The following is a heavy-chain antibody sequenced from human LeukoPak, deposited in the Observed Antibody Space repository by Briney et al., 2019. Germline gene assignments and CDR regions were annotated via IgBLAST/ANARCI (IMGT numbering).Heavy chain of an antibody. Sequence: GGSLRLSCAASGFTFSSYAMSWVRQAPGKGLEWVSAISGSGGSTYYADSVKGRFTISRDNPKNTLYLQMDSLRAEDTAVYYCAKLRSYYYYGMDVWGKGTTVTVSS. CDR3: AKLRSYYYYGMDV. J-gene: IGHJ6*04. CDR2: ISGSGGST. V-gene: IGHV3-23*01. CDR1: GFTFSSYA.